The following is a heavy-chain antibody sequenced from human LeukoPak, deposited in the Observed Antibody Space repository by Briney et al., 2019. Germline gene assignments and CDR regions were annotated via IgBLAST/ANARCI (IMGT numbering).Heavy chain of an antibody. D-gene: IGHD3-9*01. Sequence: QPGASLRLSCAASGFTFSNYAMSWVRQAPGKGLEWVSAITGSGGNTYYADSVKGRFTISRDNSKNTVFLQMNSLRAEDMAVYYCAKWGDYDVLTGYYVSDYWGQGTLVTVSS. CDR3: AKWGDYDVLTGYYVSDY. J-gene: IGHJ4*02. CDR2: ITGSGGNT. CDR1: GFTFSNYA. V-gene: IGHV3-23*01.